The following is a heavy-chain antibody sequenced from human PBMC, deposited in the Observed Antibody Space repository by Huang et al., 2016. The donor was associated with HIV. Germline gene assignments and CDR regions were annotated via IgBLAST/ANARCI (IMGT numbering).Heavy chain of an antibody. CDR2: IYGDGSRA. V-gene: IGHV3-74*01. CDR1: GFTFSSYW. D-gene: IGHD6-13*01. J-gene: IGHJ4*02. CDR3: VRANGQQQLVPFDY. Sequence: DVQLVESGGGLVQPGGSLRLSCAASGFTFSSYWMHWVRQAQGKGLVWVSHIYGDGSRAAYADFARGRFTMSRDNAKNTLYLQMNSLRAEDTAIYYCVRANGQQQLVPFDYWGQGSLVSVSS.